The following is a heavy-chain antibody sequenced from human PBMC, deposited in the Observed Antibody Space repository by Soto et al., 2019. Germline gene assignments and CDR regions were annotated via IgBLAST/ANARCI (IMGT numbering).Heavy chain of an antibody. CDR2: IIPIFGTS. Sequence: SVKVSCKASGGTFSGYAISWVRQAPGQGLEWMGGIIPIFGTSNYAQKFQGRVTITADKSTSTVYMELSSLRSEDTAVYYCARDEIVGATQYNWFDPWGQGTLVPVSS. V-gene: IGHV1-69*06. CDR1: GGTFSGYA. CDR3: ARDEIVGATQYNWFDP. J-gene: IGHJ5*02. D-gene: IGHD1-26*01.